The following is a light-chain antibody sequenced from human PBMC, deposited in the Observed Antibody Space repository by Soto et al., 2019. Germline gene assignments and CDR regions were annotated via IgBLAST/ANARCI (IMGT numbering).Light chain of an antibody. Sequence: EVVLTQSPATLSLSPGERATLSCRASRSVSSYLAWYQQKPGQPPRLLIYDTSNRATDIPARFSGSGSGTDFTLTISSLEPEDFAFYYCQQCSSWPPTFGQGTKVDIK. CDR3: QQCSSWPPT. J-gene: IGKJ1*01. CDR2: DTS. V-gene: IGKV3-11*01. CDR1: RSVSSY.